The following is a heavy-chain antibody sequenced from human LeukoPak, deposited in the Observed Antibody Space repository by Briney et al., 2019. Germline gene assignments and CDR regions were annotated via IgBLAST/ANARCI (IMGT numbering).Heavy chain of an antibody. Sequence: PSETLSHTCTVSGGSISSYYWSWIRQPAGKGLEWIGRIYTSGSTNYNPSLKSRVTISVDTSKNQFSLKLSSVTAADTAVYYCASGPVVPAATGHFDYWGQGTLVTVSS. V-gene: IGHV4-4*07. J-gene: IGHJ4*02. CDR1: GGSISSYY. D-gene: IGHD2-2*01. CDR3: ASGPVVPAATGHFDY. CDR2: IYTSGST.